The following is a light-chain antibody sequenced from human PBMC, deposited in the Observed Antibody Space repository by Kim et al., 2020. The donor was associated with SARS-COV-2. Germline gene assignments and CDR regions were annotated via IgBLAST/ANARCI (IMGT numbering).Light chain of an antibody. J-gene: IGKJ4*01. CDR3: QQYNNWPLT. CDR1: QSVGSN. Sequence: VSPGERATLSCRASQSVGSNLAWYQQKPGQAPRLLIYGASTRATCSPARFSGSGSGTEFTLTISILQCEDFAVYYCQQYNNWPLTFGGGTKVDIK. V-gene: IGKV3-15*01. CDR2: GAS.